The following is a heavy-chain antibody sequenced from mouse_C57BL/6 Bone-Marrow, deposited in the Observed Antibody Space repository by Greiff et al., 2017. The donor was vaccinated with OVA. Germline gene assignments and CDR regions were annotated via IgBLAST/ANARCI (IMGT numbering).Heavy chain of an antibody. CDR1: GYTFTSYW. J-gene: IGHJ4*01. CDR3: AKGIYYDYDGRLMMDY. D-gene: IGHD2-4*01. Sequence: QVQLKESGAELVKPGASVKMSCKASGYTFTSYWITWVKQRPGQGLEWIGDIYPGSGSTNYNEKFKSKATLTVDTSSSTAYMQLSSLTSEDSAVYYCAKGIYYDYDGRLMMDYWGQGTSVTVSS. V-gene: IGHV1-55*01. CDR2: IYPGSGST.